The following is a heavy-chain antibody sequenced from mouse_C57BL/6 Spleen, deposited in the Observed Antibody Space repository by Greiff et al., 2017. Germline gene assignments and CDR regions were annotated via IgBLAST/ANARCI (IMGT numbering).Heavy chain of an antibody. V-gene: IGHV1-82*01. D-gene: IGHD1-1*01. CDR3: AKFTTVVAPYFDY. J-gene: IGHJ2*01. CDR1: GYAFSSSW. CDR2: IYPGDGDT. Sequence: QVQLQQSGPELVKPGASVTISCKASGYAFSSSWMNWVKQRPGKGLEWIGRIYPGDGDTNYNGKFKGKATLTADKSSSTAYMQLSSLTSEDSAVYFCAKFTTVVAPYFDYWGQGTTLTVSS.